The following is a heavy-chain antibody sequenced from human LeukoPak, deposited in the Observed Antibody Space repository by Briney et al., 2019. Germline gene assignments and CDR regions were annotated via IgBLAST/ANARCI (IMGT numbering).Heavy chain of an antibody. CDR2: IYSGGST. Sequence: GGSLRLSCAASEFSVGSNYMTWVRQAPGKGLEWVSLIYSGGSTYYADSVKGRFTISRDNSKNPLYLQMNSLRAEDTAVYYCARRPSGYHNTGGQGTLVTVSS. D-gene: IGHD5-12*01. CDR3: ARRPSGYHNT. J-gene: IGHJ4*02. CDR1: EFSVGSNY. V-gene: IGHV3-66*01.